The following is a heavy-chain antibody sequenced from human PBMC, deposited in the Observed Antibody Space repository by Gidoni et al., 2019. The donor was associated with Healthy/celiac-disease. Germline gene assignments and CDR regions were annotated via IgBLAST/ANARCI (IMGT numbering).Heavy chain of an antibody. V-gene: IGHV4-34*01. Sequence: QVQLQQWGAGLLKPSETLSLTCAVYGGSFSGYYWSWIRQPPGKGLEWIVEINHSVSTNYNPSRKSRVTISVDTAKNQFSLKLSSVTAADTAVYYCVGSTDAFDIWGQGTMVTVSS. CDR2: INHSVST. CDR1: GGSFSGYY. CDR3: VGSTDAFDI. J-gene: IGHJ3*02. D-gene: IGHD3-16*01.